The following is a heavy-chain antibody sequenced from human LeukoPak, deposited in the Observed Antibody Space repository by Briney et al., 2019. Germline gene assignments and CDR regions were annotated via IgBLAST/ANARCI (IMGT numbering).Heavy chain of an antibody. Sequence: GGSLRLSCAASGFTFSSYAMSWVRQAPGKGLEWVSAISGSGGSTYYADSVKGRFTISRDNSKNTLYLQMNSLRAEDTAVYYRAKGTAMATAEYFQHWGQGTLVTVSS. D-gene: IGHD5-18*01. CDR3: AKGTAMATAEYFQH. CDR2: ISGSGGST. CDR1: GFTFSSYA. J-gene: IGHJ1*01. V-gene: IGHV3-23*01.